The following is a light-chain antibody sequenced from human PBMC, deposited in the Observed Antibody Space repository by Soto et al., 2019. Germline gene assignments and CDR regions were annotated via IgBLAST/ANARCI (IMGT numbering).Light chain of an antibody. V-gene: IGKV1-5*01. CDR3: QQYTTSST. Sequence: DIQTTQSPTTQSESVGDSLTITCRASQNIRNWLAWYQQKPGKAPHPLIYDASSLKSGVPARFSGSGSGTEFTLTISSLKHDDFATYYRQQYTTSSTFGKGTRLDIK. J-gene: IGKJ5*01. CDR2: DAS. CDR1: QNIRNW.